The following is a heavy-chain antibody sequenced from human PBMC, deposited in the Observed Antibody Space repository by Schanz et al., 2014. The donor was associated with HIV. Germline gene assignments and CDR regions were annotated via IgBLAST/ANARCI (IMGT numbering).Heavy chain of an antibody. CDR2: ISGSGGSA. D-gene: IGHD2-21*02. Sequence: EVQLLESGGGLVQPGGSLRLSCAVSGFRFNSYAMSWVRQAPGKGLECVSVISGSGGSAYYGDSVKGRFTISRDNSKNTLYLQMNSLRAEDTAVYYCARDRMTANWKNSMDLWGQGTTVTVSS. J-gene: IGHJ6*02. V-gene: IGHV3-23*01. CDR3: ARDRMTANWKNSMDL. CDR1: GFRFNSYA.